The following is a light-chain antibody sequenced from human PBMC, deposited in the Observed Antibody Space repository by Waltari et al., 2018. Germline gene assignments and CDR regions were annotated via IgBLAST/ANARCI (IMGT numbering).Light chain of an antibody. J-gene: IGKJ2*01. CDR3: QQCYDWPPYT. CDR1: QCIGDN. CDR2: SAP. V-gene: IGKV3-15*01. Sequence: EIVVSQSPATLSVSPGERATPYCRASQCIGDNLAWYPPKPGQAPKLLIFSAPARLPGTPDRFSGSGSGTQFTLTISSLQSEDFAVYYCQQCYDWPPYTFGQGTKLEI.